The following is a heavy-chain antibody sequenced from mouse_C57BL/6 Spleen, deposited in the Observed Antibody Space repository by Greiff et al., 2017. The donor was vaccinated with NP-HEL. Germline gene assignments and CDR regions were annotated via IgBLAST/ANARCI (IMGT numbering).Heavy chain of an antibody. Sequence: VQGVESGAELAKPGASVKLSCKASGYTFTSYWMHWVKQRPGQGLEWIGYINPSSGYTKYNQKFKDKATLTADKSSSTSYMQLSSLTYEDSAVYYCARSSITVEEDYFDYWGQGTTLTVSS. CDR1: GYTFTSYW. CDR2: INPSSGYT. J-gene: IGHJ2*01. V-gene: IGHV1-7*01. D-gene: IGHD1-1*02. CDR3: ARSSITVEEDYFDY.